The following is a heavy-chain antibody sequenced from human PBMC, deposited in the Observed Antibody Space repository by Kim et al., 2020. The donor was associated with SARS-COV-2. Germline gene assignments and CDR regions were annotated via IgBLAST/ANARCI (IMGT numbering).Heavy chain of an antibody. CDR2: T. J-gene: IGHJ4*02. CDR3: AREGVAGNFDY. D-gene: IGHD6-19*01. V-gene: IGHV1-2*02. Sequence: TNYAQKFQGRVTMTRDTSISTAYMELSRLRSDDTAVYYCAREGVAGNFDYWGQGTLVTVSS.